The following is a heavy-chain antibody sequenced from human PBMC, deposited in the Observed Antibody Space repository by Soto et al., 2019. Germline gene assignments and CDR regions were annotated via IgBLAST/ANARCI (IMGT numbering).Heavy chain of an antibody. J-gene: IGHJ3*02. CDR3: ARVIGYCSGGSCTDAFDI. D-gene: IGHD2-15*01. CDR1: GGSVSSGSYY. CDR2: IYYSGST. Sequence: SETLSLTCIVSGGSVSSGSYYWSWIRQPPGKGLEWIGYIYYSGSTNYNPSLKSRVTISVDTSKNQFSLKLSSVTAADTAVYYCARVIGYCSGGSCTDAFDIWGQGTMVTVSS. V-gene: IGHV4-61*01.